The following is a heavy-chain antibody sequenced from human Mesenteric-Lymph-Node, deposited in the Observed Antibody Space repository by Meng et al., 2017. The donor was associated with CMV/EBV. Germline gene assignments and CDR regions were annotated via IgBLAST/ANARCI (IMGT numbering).Heavy chain of an antibody. CDR2: INGDGRTT. D-gene: IGHD5-12*01. Sequence: GGSLRLSCAASGFTFSSYWMHWVRQPTGKGLVWVSHINGDGRTTSYADSVKGRFTVSRDNAKNTLYLQMDSLRAEDTAIYYCARSYRDLWGQGTLVTVSS. CDR3: ARSYRDL. V-gene: IGHV3-74*01. J-gene: IGHJ5*02. CDR1: GFTFSSYW.